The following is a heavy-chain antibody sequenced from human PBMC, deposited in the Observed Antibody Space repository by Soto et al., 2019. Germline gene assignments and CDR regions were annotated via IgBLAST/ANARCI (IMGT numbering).Heavy chain of an antibody. Sequence: SDPLSLTCTISGGPISSGGPSGSWIRQHPGKGLEWIGYIFYSGTTYYNPSLKSRVTISVDTSKNQFSLKLSSVTAADTAVYYCASYCISTSCYPGGDAFDIWGQGTMVT. D-gene: IGHD2-2*01. CDR2: IFYSGTT. CDR3: ASYCISTSCYPGGDAFDI. CDR1: GGPISSGGPS. V-gene: IGHV4-31*03. J-gene: IGHJ3*02.